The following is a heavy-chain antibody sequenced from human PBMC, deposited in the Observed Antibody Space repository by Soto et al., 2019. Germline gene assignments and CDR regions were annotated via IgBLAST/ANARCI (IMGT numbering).Heavy chain of an antibody. J-gene: IGHJ3*02. V-gene: IGHV4-30-2*01. CDR1: GDSISSRGYT. CDR3: ARLQYTVVTALDI. Sequence: SETLSLTCGISGDSISSRGYTWTWIRQPPGKGLEWIGYIYPSGAAYYNPSLKSRVTISLETSKNRFSLNVKSVTAADTAVYYCARLQYTVVTALDIWGQGAMVTVSS. D-gene: IGHD2-15*01. CDR2: IYPSGAA.